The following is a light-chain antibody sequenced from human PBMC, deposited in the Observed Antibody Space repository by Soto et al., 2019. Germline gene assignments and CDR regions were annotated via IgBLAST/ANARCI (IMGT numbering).Light chain of an antibody. CDR1: SSDVGGYNY. CDR3: CSYAGSYTWV. CDR2: DVS. J-gene: IGLJ2*01. Sequence: QSALTQPRSVSGSPGQSVTISCTGTSSDVGGYNYVSWYQQHPGKAPKLMIYDVSKRPSGVPDRFSGSKSGTTASLTISGLQAEDEADYYCCSYAGSYTWVFGGGTKLTDL. V-gene: IGLV2-11*01.